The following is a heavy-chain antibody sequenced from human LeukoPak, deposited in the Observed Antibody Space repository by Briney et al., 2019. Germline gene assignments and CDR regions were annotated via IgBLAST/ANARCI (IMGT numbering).Heavy chain of an antibody. J-gene: IGHJ1*01. D-gene: IGHD3-22*01. CDR3: ARDEYYYDSSGYYHPEKYFQH. CDR1: GGSISSYY. CDR2: IYTSGST. V-gene: IGHV4-4*07. Sequence: PSETLSLTCTVSGGSISSYYWSWLRQPAGKGLEWIGRIYTSGSTNYNPSLKSRVTMSVDTSKNQFSLKLSSVTAADTAVYYCARDEYYYDSSGYYHPEKYFQHWGQGTLVTVSS.